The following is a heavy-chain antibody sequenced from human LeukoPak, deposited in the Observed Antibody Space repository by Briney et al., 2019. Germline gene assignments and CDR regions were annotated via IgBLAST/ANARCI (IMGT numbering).Heavy chain of an antibody. D-gene: IGHD6-19*01. Sequence: GGSLRLSCAASGFTFSDYYMTWIRQAPGKGLEWVSYIGATVYDADSVKGRFTISRDNAKNSLYMQMNSLRDEDTAVYYCARVSRVADVHDAFDIWGQGTMVTVSS. J-gene: IGHJ3*02. CDR2: IGATV. V-gene: IGHV3-11*01. CDR1: GFTFSDYY. CDR3: ARVSRVADVHDAFDI.